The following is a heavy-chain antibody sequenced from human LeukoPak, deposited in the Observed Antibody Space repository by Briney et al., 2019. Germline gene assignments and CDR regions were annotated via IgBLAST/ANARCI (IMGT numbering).Heavy chain of an antibody. J-gene: IGHJ1*01. D-gene: IGHD2-15*01. CDR2: IYYSGST. Sequence: SETLSLTCTVSGGSISSYYWSWIRQPPGKGLEWIGYIYYSGSTNYNPSLKSRVTISVDTTKNQFSLKLNSVTAAATAVYYCASHLRYCSGGSCYAHFQHWGQGTLVTVSS. CDR3: ASHLRYCSGGSCYAHFQH. CDR1: GGSISSYY. V-gene: IGHV4-59*01.